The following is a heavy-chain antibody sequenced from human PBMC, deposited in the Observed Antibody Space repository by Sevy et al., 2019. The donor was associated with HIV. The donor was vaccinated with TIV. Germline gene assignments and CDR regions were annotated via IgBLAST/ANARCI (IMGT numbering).Heavy chain of an antibody. D-gene: IGHD3-22*01. Sequence: GGSLRLSCAASGFAFTGSTVHWVRQSSGKGLEWLGRFRSRPNNYATAYSASVKGRFTVSTDESKNTAYLQMNSLKTEDTALYYCVGGTHYYDISSFYPLGFWGPGTLVTVSS. CDR3: VGGTHYYDISSFYPLGF. CDR2: FRSRPNNYAT. V-gene: IGHV3-73*01. CDR1: GFAFTGST. J-gene: IGHJ4*02.